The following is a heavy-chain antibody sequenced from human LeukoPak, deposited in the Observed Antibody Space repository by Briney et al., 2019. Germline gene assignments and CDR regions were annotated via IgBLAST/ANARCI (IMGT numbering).Heavy chain of an antibody. Sequence: SETLSLTCAVYGGSFSGYYWNWIRQPPGKGLEWIGEINHSGSTNYNPSLKSRVTISVDTSKNQFSLKLSSVTAADTAVYYCARGERFLEWLAYYGMDVWGQGTTVTVSS. CDR3: ARGERFLEWLAYYGMDV. CDR1: GGSFSGYY. CDR2: INHSGST. J-gene: IGHJ6*02. V-gene: IGHV4-34*01. D-gene: IGHD3-3*01.